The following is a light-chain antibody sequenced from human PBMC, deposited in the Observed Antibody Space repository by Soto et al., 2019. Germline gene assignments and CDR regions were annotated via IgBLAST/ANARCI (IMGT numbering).Light chain of an antibody. V-gene: IGKV1-6*01. Sequence: IQMTQSPSSLSASVGDRVTITCRASQSISSNLNWYQQKPGKAPKLLIYAASSLQSGVPSRFSGSGSGTDFTLTISSLQPEDFATYYCLQDYNYPPSFGQGTKVEIK. J-gene: IGKJ1*01. CDR1: QSISSN. CDR3: LQDYNYPPS. CDR2: AAS.